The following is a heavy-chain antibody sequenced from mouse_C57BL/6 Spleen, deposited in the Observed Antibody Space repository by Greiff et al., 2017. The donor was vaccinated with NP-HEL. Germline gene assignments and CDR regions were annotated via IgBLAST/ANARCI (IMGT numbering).Heavy chain of an antibody. D-gene: IGHD4-1*01. CDR1: GYTFTDYE. J-gene: IGHJ1*03. CDR2: IDPETGGT. CDR3: TRERSWDGYFDV. Sequence: QVQLQQSGAELVRPGASVTLSCKASGYTFTDYEMHWVKQTPVHGLEWIGAIDPETGGTAYNQKFKGKAILTADKSSSTAYMELRSLTSEDSAVYYCTRERSWDGYFDVWGTGTTVTVSS. V-gene: IGHV1-15*01.